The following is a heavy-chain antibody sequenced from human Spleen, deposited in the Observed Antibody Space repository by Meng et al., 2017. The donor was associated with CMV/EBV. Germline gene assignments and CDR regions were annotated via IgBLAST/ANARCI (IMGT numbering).Heavy chain of an antibody. CDR1: GFTVSSNY. CDR2: IYSGGST. Sequence: GESLKISCAASGFTVSSNYMSWVRQAPGKGLEWVSVIYSGGSTYYADSVKGRFTISRDNSKNTLYLQMNSLRVEDTAVYYCAREGIVGAPGLDFWGQGTLVTVSS. D-gene: IGHD1-26*01. CDR3: AREGIVGAPGLDF. J-gene: IGHJ4*02. V-gene: IGHV3-53*01.